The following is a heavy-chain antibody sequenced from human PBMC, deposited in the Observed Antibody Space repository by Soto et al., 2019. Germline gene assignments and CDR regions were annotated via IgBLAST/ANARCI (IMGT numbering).Heavy chain of an antibody. D-gene: IGHD4-4*01. CDR1: GGSIGSGGYY. V-gene: IGHV4-31*03. CDR3: ARGPTVTTEFVYYYYYMDV. J-gene: IGHJ6*03. CDR2: IYYSGST. Sequence: PSETLSLTCTVSGGSIGSGGYYWSGLRQHPGKGLEWIGYIYYSGSTYYNPSLKSRVTISVDTSKNQFSLKLSSVTAADTAVYYRARGPTVTTEFVYYYYYMDVWGKGTTVTVSS.